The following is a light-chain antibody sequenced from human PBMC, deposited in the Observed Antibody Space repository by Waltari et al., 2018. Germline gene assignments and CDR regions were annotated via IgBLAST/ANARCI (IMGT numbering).Light chain of an antibody. CDR1: SSNIGRNI. V-gene: IGLV1-44*01. J-gene: IGLJ3*02. CDR3: AAWDDSLSGKV. Sequence: QTVLTQPPSASGTPGQRVNISCSGSSSNIGRNIVNWYQQLPGTAPKLLVYRNNQRPSGVPDRFSGSKSGTSASLAISGLQSEDEADYYCAAWDDSLSGKVFGGGTKLTVL. CDR2: RNN.